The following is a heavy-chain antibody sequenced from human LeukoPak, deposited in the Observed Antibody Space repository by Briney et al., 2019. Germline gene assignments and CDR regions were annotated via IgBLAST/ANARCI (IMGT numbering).Heavy chain of an antibody. Sequence: GRSLRLSCAASGFTFGDSAMHWVRQAPGKGLEWVSLISEDGDTYYGDSVKGRFTVSRDNSKNSLYLQMNSLRTEDTGLYYCARVRTAMEIGAYWGQGTLVTVSS. CDR2: ISEDGDT. J-gene: IGHJ4*02. V-gene: IGHV3-43*02. CDR1: GFTFGDSA. CDR3: ARVRTAMEIGAY. D-gene: IGHD5-18*01.